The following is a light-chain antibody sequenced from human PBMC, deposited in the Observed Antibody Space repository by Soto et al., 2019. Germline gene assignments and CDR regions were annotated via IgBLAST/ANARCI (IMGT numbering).Light chain of an antibody. J-gene: IGKJ4*01. Sequence: DIVLTQSPGTLSLSPGERATLSCRASQSVSSNYLAWYQQKPGQAPRLLIYGASSRATGIPDRFSGSGSGTDFTLTIRRLEPEDFAVYYCQQYGRSPLTFGGGTKVDIK. V-gene: IGKV3-20*01. CDR3: QQYGRSPLT. CDR1: QSVSSNY. CDR2: GAS.